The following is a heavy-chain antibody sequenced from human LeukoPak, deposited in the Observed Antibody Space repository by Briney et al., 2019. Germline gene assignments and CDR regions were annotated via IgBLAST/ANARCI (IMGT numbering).Heavy chain of an antibody. V-gene: IGHV4-39*07. D-gene: IGHD6-13*01. CDR2: MYYTGNS. CDR1: GGSIYSSSYY. CDR3: AREPRPNSSSWYWNWFDP. J-gene: IGHJ5*02. Sequence: SETLSLTCTVSGGSIYSSSYYWGWIRQTPGKGLEWIGSMYYTGNSFSNPSLKSRVTISVDTSKNQFSLKLSSVTAADTAVYYCAREPRPNSSSWYWNWFDPWGQGTLVTVSS.